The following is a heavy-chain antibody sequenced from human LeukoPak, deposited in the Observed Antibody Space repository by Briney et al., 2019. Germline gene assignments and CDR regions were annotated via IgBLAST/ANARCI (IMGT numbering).Heavy chain of an antibody. D-gene: IGHD3-22*01. CDR1: GFTLTELS. CDR3: ATDVSSGYYSLDY. V-gene: IGHV1-24*01. Sequence: ASVKVSCKVSGFTLTELSMHWVRQAPGKGLQWMGGFDPEDGEIIYAQKLQGRVTMTEDTSTDTAYMELSSLRSEDTAVYYCATDVSSGYYSLDYWGQGTLVTVSS. J-gene: IGHJ4*02. CDR2: FDPEDGEI.